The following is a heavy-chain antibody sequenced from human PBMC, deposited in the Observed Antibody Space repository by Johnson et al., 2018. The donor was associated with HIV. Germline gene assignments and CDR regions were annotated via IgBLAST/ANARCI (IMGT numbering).Heavy chain of an antibody. V-gene: IGHV3-30*18. CDR1: GFTFSSYG. CDR2: ISNDGNNK. J-gene: IGHJ3*02. Sequence: QVQLVESGGGVVQPGRSLRLSCAASGFTFSSYGMHWVRQAPGKGLEWVAVISNDGNNKYYVDSVKGRFTISRDNSKNTSYLQMNSLRPEDTAVYYCAKERRPPRACDILGQGTMVTVSS. CDR3: AKERRPPRACDI.